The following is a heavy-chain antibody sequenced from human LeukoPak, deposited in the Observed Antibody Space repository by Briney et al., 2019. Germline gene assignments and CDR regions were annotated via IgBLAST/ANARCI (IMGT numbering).Heavy chain of an antibody. D-gene: IGHD6-13*01. CDR1: DYSISNNDW. Sequence: PSETLSLTCAVSDYSISNNDWWGWIRQPPGKGLEWIGYIYHSGGTYYSPSLKSRITLSVDTSKNQFSLKLSSVTAMDTAIYCCAKKVAGMGWFDSWGQGTLVTVSS. J-gene: IGHJ5*01. CDR2: IYHSGGT. V-gene: IGHV4-28*01. CDR3: AKKVAGMGWFDS.